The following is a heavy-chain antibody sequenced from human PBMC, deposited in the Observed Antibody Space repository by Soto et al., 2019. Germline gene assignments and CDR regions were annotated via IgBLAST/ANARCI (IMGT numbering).Heavy chain of an antibody. CDR1: GYSFTSYW. CDR3: ARLWAVAGTYWFDP. V-gene: IGHV5-51*01. CDR2: IYPGDSDT. J-gene: IGHJ5*02. Sequence: GESLKISCKGSGYSFTSYWIGWVLQIPGKGLEWMGIIYPGDSDTRYSPSFQGQVPISADKSISTAYLQWSSLKASDTAMYYCARLWAVAGTYWFDPWGQGTLLTISS. D-gene: IGHD6-19*01.